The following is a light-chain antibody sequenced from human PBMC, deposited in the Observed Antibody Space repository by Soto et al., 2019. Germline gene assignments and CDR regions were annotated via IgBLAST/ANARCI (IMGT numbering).Light chain of an antibody. CDR3: QQYDTSPPIT. Sequence: EIVMTQSPGTLSVSPGERATLSCRASQSVRNNNLNWYQQKAGQAPRLLIYGASIRATGIPDRFSGSGSGTEFTLTIAGLEPEDFAVYYCQQYDTSPPITFGQGKRLEIK. J-gene: IGKJ5*01. V-gene: IGKV3-20*01. CDR1: QSVRNNN. CDR2: GAS.